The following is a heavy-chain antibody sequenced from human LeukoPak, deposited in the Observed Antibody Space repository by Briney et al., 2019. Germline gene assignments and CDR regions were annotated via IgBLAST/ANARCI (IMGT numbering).Heavy chain of an antibody. CDR2: INHSGST. CDR3: ARGRNDFWSGYLTNWFDP. V-gene: IGHV4-34*01. Sequence: SETLSLTCAVYGGSFSGYYWSWIRQPPGKGLEWIGEINHSGSTNYNPSLKSRVTISVDTSKNQFSLKLSSVTAADTAVYYCARGRNDFWSGYLTNWFDPWGQGTLVTVSS. J-gene: IGHJ5*02. CDR1: GGSFSGYY. D-gene: IGHD3-3*01.